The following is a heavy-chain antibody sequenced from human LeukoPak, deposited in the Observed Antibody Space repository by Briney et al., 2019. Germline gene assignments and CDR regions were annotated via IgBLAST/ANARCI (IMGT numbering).Heavy chain of an antibody. CDR3: AKVVGATWAFDI. CDR2: IYYSGST. J-gene: IGHJ3*02. V-gene: IGHV4-30-4*08. CDR1: GGSISSGVYY. Sequence: SETLSLTCTVSGGSISSGVYYWSWIRQPPGKGLEWIGYIYYSGSTYYNPSLKSRVTISVDTSKNQFSLKLSSVTATDTAVYYCAKVVGATWAFDIWGQGTMVTVSS. D-gene: IGHD1-26*01.